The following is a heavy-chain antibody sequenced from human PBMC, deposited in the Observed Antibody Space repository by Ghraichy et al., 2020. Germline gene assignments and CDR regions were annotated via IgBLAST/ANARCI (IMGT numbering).Heavy chain of an antibody. CDR1: GFTVSSNY. Sequence: GGSLRLSCAASGFTVSSNYMSWVRQAPGKGLEWVSVIYSGGSTYYADSVKGRFTISRDNSKNTLYLQMNSLRAEDTAVYYCARANPREYYYGMDVWGQGSTVTVSS. CDR2: IYSGGST. D-gene: IGHD1-26*01. V-gene: IGHV3-53*01. J-gene: IGHJ6*02. CDR3: ARANPREYYYGMDV.